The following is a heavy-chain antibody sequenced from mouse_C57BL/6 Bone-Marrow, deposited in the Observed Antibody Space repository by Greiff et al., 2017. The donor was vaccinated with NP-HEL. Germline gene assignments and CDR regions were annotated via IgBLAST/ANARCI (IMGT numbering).Heavy chain of an antibody. Sequence: VMLVESGPGLVAPSQSLSITCTVSGFSLTSYGVSWVRQPPGKGLEWLGVIWGDGSTNYHSAIISRLSISKDNSKSQVFLKLNSLQTDDTATYYCAKHLAPTIVKRGAMDYWGQGTSVTVSS. CDR1: GFSLTSYG. CDR3: AKHLAPTIVKRGAMDY. V-gene: IGHV2-3*01. D-gene: IGHD2-5*01. J-gene: IGHJ4*01. CDR2: IWGDGST.